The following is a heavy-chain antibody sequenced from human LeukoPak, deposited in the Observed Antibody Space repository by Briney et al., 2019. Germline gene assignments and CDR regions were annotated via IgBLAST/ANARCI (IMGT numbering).Heavy chain of an antibody. J-gene: IGHJ4*02. Sequence: GGSLRLSCAASGFTFSSYAMSWVRQAPGKGLEWVAFIRHDGSIKNYADSVKGRSTISRDNSKNTLYLQMNSLRAEDTAVYYCAKDSLADIGYWGQGTLVTVSS. CDR2: IRHDGSIK. V-gene: IGHV3-30*02. CDR1: GFTFSSYA. CDR3: AKDSLADIGY. D-gene: IGHD3-16*01.